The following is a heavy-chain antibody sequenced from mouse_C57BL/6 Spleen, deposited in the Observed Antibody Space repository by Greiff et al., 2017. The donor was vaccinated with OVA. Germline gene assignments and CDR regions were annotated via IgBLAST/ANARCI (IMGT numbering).Heavy chain of an antibody. CDR1: GYTFTSYW. J-gene: IGHJ1*03. Sequence: VQLQQPGAELVRPGTSVKLSCKASGYTFTSYWMHWVKQRPGQGLEWIGVIDPSDSYTNYNQKFKGKATLTVDTSSSTAYMQLSSLTSEDSAVYYGARSRLLLRNWYFDVWGTGTTVTVSS. CDR3: ARSRLLLRNWYFDV. CDR2: IDPSDSYT. V-gene: IGHV1-59*01. D-gene: IGHD1-1*01.